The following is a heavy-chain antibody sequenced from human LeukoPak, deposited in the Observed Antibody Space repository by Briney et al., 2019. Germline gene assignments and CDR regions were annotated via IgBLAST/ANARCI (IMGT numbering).Heavy chain of an antibody. D-gene: IGHD3-22*01. Sequence: ASVKVSCKASGYTFTNYAMHWVRQAPGQRLEWMGWINTGNGNTKYSQEFQGRVTITRDTSISTAYMELSSLRSEDTAVYYCARMSYYDSSGDNWFDPWGQGTLVTVSS. CDR2: INTGNGNT. CDR1: GYTFTNYA. V-gene: IGHV1-3*03. CDR3: ARMSYYDSSGDNWFDP. J-gene: IGHJ5*02.